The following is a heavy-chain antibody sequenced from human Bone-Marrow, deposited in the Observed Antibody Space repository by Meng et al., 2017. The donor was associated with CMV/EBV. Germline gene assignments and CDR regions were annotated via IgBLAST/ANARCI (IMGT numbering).Heavy chain of an antibody. CDR1: GFRLRNYA. CDR3: ARQRGGNWFDP. D-gene: IGHD3-16*01. CDR2: ISYDGREK. J-gene: IGHJ5*02. V-gene: IGHV3-30*03. Sequence: SWLVSGFRLRNYAMHWVRQAPGEGLEWVTFISYDGREKTYADSVKGRFTTSRDTSKNTVYLEMNSLRHEDTAIYFCARQRGGNWFDPWGQGTLVTVSS.